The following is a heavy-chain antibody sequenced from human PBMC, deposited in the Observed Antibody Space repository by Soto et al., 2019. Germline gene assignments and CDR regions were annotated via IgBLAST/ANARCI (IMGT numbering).Heavy chain of an antibody. CDR2: ISHDGNDK. Sequence: QVQVVQSGGGVVQPGRSLRLSCAASGFTFSSYAMHWVRQAPGKGLEWVAAISHDGNDKYYPDSVKGRFTISRDNSKNTLYLHLNSLRAEDTAVYYCARELGRGAYFHHWGQGTLVTVSS. J-gene: IGHJ1*01. D-gene: IGHD1-26*01. V-gene: IGHV3-30-3*01. CDR3: ARELGRGAYFHH. CDR1: GFTFSSYA.